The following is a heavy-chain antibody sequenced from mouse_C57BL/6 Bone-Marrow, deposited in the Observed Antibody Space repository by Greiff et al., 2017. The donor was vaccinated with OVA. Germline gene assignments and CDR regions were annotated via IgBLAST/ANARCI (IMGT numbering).Heavy chain of an antibody. CDR2: IYYSGTI. D-gene: IGHD1-1*01. J-gene: IGHJ1*03. V-gene: IGHV3-5*01. CDR1: GISITTGNYR. CDR3: ARVYYYGSRGDFDV. Sequence: EVQLQESGPGLVKPSQTVFLTCTVTGISITTGNYRWSWIRQFPGNKLEWIGYIYYSGTITYNPSLTSRTTITRDTPKNQFFLEMNSLTAEDTATYYCARVYYYGSRGDFDVWGTGTTVTVSS.